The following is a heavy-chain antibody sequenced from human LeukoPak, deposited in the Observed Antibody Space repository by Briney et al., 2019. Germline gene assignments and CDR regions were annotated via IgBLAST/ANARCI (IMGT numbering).Heavy chain of an antibody. CDR2: IKGDGSTT. D-gene: IGHD1-26*01. Sequence: GGSLRLSCAASGFTFSTYWMHWVRQAPGKGLVWVSRIKGDGSTTHYADSVKGRFTISRDNAKNTLYLQMNSLRAEDTAVYYCAKDLAGSGSYSFDYWGQGTLVTVSS. J-gene: IGHJ4*02. V-gene: IGHV3-74*01. CDR1: GFTFSTYW. CDR3: AKDLAGSGSYSFDY.